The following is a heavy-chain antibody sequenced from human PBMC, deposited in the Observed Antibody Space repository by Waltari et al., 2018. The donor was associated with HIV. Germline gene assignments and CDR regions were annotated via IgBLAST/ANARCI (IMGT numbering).Heavy chain of an antibody. V-gene: IGHV4-38-2*02. Sequence: QVQLQESGPGLVKPSETLSLTCAVSGYSISSGYYWGWIRQPPGKGREWIGRIYHSGTTYYNPSLKSRVIISIDTSKNQVSLKLISVTAADTAVYYCARDQVGATYFDYWGQGTLVTVSS. D-gene: IGHD1-26*01. CDR3: ARDQVGATYFDY. CDR2: IYHSGTT. J-gene: IGHJ4*02. CDR1: GYSISSGYY.